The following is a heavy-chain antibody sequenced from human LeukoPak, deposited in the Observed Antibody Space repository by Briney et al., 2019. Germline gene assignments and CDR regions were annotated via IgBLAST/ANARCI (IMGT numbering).Heavy chain of an antibody. J-gene: IGHJ5*02. D-gene: IGHD1-14*01. CDR3: ARAAQPGFAP. CDR2: IISDSGTI. V-gene: IGHV3-48*01. CDR1: GLTLSTYS. Sequence: GESLRLACGPSGLTLSTYSINWVRQPPENVLGWDAYIISDSGTICYAASVKGRFTNSRDNAKNSLYLQMHSLRAEDTAGYYCARAAQPGFAPWAQGTLVTVSS.